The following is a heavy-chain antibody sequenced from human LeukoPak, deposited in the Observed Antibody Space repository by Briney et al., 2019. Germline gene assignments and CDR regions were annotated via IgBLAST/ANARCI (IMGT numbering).Heavy chain of an antibody. V-gene: IGHV1-18*01. CDR2: ISAYNGNT. J-gene: IGHJ4*02. D-gene: IGHD6-25*01. CDR3: ARSSGVFSFDY. Sequence: GSSVPVSCKASLYTFTSYGISWVRPAAGRGLEWMGWISAYNGNTNYAQKLQDRVTITTDTSTSTAYMELRSLRSDDTAVYYCARSSGVFSFDYGGQGTLVTISS. CDR1: LYTFTSYG.